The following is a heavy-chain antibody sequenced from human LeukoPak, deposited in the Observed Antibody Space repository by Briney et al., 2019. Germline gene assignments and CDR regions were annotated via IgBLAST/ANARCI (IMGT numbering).Heavy chain of an antibody. J-gene: IGHJ2*01. CDR1: GYTFTSYY. CDR3: ARVGSSSWYRWYFDL. D-gene: IGHD6-13*01. V-gene: IGHV1-46*01. Sequence: ASVKVSCKASGYTFTSYYMHWVRQAPGQGLEWMGIINPSGGSTSYAQKFQGRVTMTRDTSTSTVYMELSSLRSEDTAVYYCARVGSSSWYRWYFDLWGRGTLVTVSS. CDR2: INPSGGST.